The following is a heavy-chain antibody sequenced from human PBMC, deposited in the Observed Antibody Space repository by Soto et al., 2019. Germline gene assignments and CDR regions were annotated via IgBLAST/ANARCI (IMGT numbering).Heavy chain of an antibody. Sequence: GGSLRLSCAASGFTFSSYGMHWVRQAPGKGLEWVAVISYDGSNKYYADSVKGRFTISRDNSKNTLYLQMNSLRAEDTAVYYCAKDCSGGSCYFDYWGQGTLVTVSS. CDR3: AKDCSGGSCYFDY. V-gene: IGHV3-30*18. CDR2: ISYDGSNK. J-gene: IGHJ4*02. D-gene: IGHD2-15*01. CDR1: GFTFSSYG.